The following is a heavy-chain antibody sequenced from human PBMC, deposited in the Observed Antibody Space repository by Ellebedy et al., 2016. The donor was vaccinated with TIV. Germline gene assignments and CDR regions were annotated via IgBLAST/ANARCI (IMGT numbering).Heavy chain of an antibody. CDR3: ARDNGEEWRVRGVIIESGMDV. Sequence: GGSLRLSXAASGFTFSSYSMNWVRQAPGKGLEWVSSISSSSSYIYYADSVKGRFTISRDNAKNSLYLQMNSLRAEDTAVYYCARDNGEEWRVRGVIIESGMDVWGQGTMVTVSS. CDR2: ISSSSSYI. D-gene: IGHD3-10*01. CDR1: GFTFSSYS. V-gene: IGHV3-21*01. J-gene: IGHJ6*02.